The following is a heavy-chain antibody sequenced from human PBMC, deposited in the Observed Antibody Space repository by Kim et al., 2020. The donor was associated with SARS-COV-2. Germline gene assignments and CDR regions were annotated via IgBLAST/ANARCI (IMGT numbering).Heavy chain of an antibody. Sequence: GGSLRLSCAASGFTFSSCAMHWVRQAPGKGLEWVAVISYDGSSKYYGESVKGRFTISRDNPENTLYLQMNSLRPEDTAVYYCAKAVVLGVNYDYYGMDVWGQGTTVAVSS. CDR1: GFTFSSCA. CDR2: ISYDGSSK. V-gene: IGHV3-30*04. J-gene: IGHJ6*01. D-gene: IGHD3-10*01. CDR3: AKAVVLGVNYDYYGMDV.